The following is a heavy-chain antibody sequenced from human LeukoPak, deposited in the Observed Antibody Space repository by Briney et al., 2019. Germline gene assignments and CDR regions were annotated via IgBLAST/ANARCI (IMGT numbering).Heavy chain of an antibody. Sequence: ASVKVSCKASGGTLSSYAISWVRQAPGQGLEWMGGIIPFSDTVNYAQKFRGRITTTADESTSTAYMELSSLRSEDTAVYYCASTGYSSGWYRYFDYWGQGTLVTVSS. D-gene: IGHD6-19*01. CDR2: IIPFSDTV. J-gene: IGHJ4*02. V-gene: IGHV1-69*01. CDR3: ASTGYSSGWYRYFDY. CDR1: GGTLSSYA.